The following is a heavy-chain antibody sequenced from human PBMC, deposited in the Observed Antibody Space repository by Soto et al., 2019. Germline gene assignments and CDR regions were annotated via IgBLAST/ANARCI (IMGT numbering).Heavy chain of an antibody. CDR1: GFTFSTYW. D-gene: IGHD6-13*01. CDR3: ARDPTRIAAAGTYYYYGMDV. J-gene: IGHJ6*02. Sequence: EVQLVESGGGLVQPGGSLRLSCAASGFTFSTYWMSWVRQAPGKGLEWVANIKQDGSEKYYVDSVKGRFTISRDNAKDSLYLQMNSLRAEDTAVYYCARDPTRIAAAGTYYYYGMDVWGQGTTVTVSS. V-gene: IGHV3-7*01. CDR2: IKQDGSEK.